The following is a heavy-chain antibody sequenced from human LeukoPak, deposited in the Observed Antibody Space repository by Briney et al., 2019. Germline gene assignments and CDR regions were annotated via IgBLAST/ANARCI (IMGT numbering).Heavy chain of an antibody. D-gene: IGHD4-17*01. Sequence: GGSLRLSCAASGFTFSSYWMSWVRQAPGKGLEWVANIKQDGSEKYYVDSVKGRFTISRDNAKNSLYLQMNSLRAEDTAVYYCARGVARYGDYFDYWGQGTLVTVSS. V-gene: IGHV3-7*01. J-gene: IGHJ4*02. CDR3: ARGVARYGDYFDY. CDR2: IKQDGSEK. CDR1: GFTFSSYW.